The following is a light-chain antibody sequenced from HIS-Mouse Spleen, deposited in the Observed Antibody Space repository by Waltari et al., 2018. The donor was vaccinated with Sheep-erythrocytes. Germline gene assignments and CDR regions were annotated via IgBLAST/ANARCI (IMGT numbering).Light chain of an antibody. Sequence: QSALTQPRSVSGSPGQSVTISCTGTSSDVGGYNYVSWYQQHPGIAPKLMIYDVSKRPSGVPVRFSGSKSGNTASLTISGLQAEDEADYYCCSYAGSYTYVFGTGTKLTVL. CDR2: DVS. CDR3: CSYAGSYTYV. J-gene: IGLJ1*01. CDR1: SSDVGGYNY. V-gene: IGLV2-11*01.